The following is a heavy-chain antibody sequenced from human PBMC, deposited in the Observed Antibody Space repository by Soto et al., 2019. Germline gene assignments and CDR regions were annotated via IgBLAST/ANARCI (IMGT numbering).Heavy chain of an antibody. Sequence: PSETLSLTCVVSNFSISSGYYWGWIRQSPGKGLEWIASIYRSGTTSYNPSLKSRVTISVDPSKNQFSLMLTAVTAADTAVYYWAKPHGGSYYSFFIYGGGGPRVTVSS. V-gene: IGHV4-38-2*01. CDR2: IYRSGTT. D-gene: IGHD1-26*01. CDR3: AKPHGGSYYSFFIY. CDR1: NFSISSGYY. J-gene: IGHJ4*02.